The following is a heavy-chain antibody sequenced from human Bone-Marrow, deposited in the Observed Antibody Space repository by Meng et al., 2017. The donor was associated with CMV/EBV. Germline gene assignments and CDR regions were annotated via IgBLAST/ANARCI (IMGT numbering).Heavy chain of an antibody. D-gene: IGHD3-16*01. CDR1: GYTFTGYY. CDR3: ARMGAKEYYYYRMDD. J-gene: IGHJ6*02. V-gene: IGHV1-2*02. CDR2: INPNSGGT. Sequence: ASVKVSCKASGYTFTGYYMHWVRQAPGQGLEWMGWINPNSGGTNYAQKFQGRVTMTRDTSISTAYKELSRLRSDDTGVYYCARMGAKEYYYYRMDDWGQGTTVTVSS.